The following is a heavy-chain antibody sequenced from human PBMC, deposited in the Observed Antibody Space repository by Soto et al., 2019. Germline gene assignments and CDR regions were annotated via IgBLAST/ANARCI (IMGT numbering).Heavy chain of an antibody. CDR2: ISGSGGST. D-gene: IGHD3-22*01. CDR3: AKDSYYDSSGYYSGRYRGMDV. Sequence: GGSLRLSCAASGFTFSSYAMSWVRQAPGKGLEWVSAISGSGGSTYYADSVKGRFTISRDNSKNTLYLQMNSLRAEDTAVYYCAKDSYYDSSGYYSGRYRGMDVWGQGTTVTVSS. V-gene: IGHV3-23*01. CDR1: GFTFSSYA. J-gene: IGHJ6*02.